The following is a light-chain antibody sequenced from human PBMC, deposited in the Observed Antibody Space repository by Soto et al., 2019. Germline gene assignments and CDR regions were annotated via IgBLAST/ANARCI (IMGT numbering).Light chain of an antibody. J-gene: IGKJ5*01. Sequence: IVLAQSPATLSLSPWDKVKLFWGASQSVSRSYLAWYQQKPGLAPRLIIYDASTRATGIPDRFSGSGSGTDFTLTINRLEPEDFAVYYCQQSGSSPITFGQGTRLE. CDR2: DAS. CDR1: QSVSRSY. CDR3: QQSGSSPIT. V-gene: IGKV3D-20*01.